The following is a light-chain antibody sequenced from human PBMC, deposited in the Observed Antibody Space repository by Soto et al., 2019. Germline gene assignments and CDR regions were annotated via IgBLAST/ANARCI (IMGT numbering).Light chain of an antibody. CDR3: QQYGRSGT. V-gene: IGKV3-20*01. CDR2: ATS. Sequence: EIVLTQSPGTLSLSPGERATLSCRASQSVSRTYLAWYQQKPVQAPRLLIYATSSRATGIPDRFSGSGSGTDFTLTINRLEPEDFAVYYCQQYGRSGTFGQGTKVEIK. CDR1: QSVSRTY. J-gene: IGKJ1*01.